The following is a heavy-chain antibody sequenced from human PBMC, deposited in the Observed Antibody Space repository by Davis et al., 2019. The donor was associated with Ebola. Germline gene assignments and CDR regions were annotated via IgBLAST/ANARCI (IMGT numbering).Heavy chain of an antibody. J-gene: IGHJ6*02. CDR1: GYTFTSYG. CDR2: ISAYNGNT. D-gene: IGHD6-13*01. CDR3: AREGIAAAVSYYGMDV. V-gene: IGHV1-18*01. Sequence: ASVKVSCKASGYTFTSYGISWVRQAPGQGLEWMGWISAYNGNTNYAQKFQGRVTITADESTSTAYMELSSLRSEDTAVYYCAREGIAAAVSYYGMDVWGQGTTVTVSS.